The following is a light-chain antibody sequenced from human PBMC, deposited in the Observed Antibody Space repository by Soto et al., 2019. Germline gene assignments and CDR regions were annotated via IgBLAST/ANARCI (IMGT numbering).Light chain of an antibody. CDR2: DAS. CDR1: QSVSNNY. V-gene: IGKV3-20*01. J-gene: IGKJ1*01. Sequence: IVLTQSPGTLSLSPGERATLSCRASQSVSNNYLAWYQQKPGQAPRLLIADASRRATGIPDRFSGSGSGTDFTLTISRLEPEDFAVYYCQQCARSPLTFGQGTKVDIK. CDR3: QQCARSPLT.